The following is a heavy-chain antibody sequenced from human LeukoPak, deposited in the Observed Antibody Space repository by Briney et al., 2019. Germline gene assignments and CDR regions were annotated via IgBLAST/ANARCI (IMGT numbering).Heavy chain of an antibody. CDR1: GASLARDMYH. D-gene: IGHD2-15*01. CDR3: ARRGDAWQILYSFDV. V-gene: IGHV4-39*01. CDR2: IYYDGST. J-gene: IGHJ3*01. Sequence: SETLSLTCTVSGASLARDMYHWGWVRQSPGKGLEWLGTIYYDGSTFYSPSFKSRVTISINASKKQLSLNLASVTAADTAVYYCARRGDAWQILYSFDVWGQGTAVIVSS.